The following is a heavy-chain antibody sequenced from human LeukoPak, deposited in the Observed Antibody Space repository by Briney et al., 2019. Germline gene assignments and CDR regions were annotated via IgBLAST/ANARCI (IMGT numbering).Heavy chain of an antibody. Sequence: SETLSLTCAVSGGSFSGYYWSWIRQSPGKGLEWIGEINHSGSTNYNPSLKSRVTISVDTSKNQFSLKLSSVTAADTAVYYCARLTVPLRFDPWGQGTLVTVSS. V-gene: IGHV4-34*01. CDR2: INHSGST. J-gene: IGHJ5*02. D-gene: IGHD2-2*01. CDR3: ARLTVPLRFDP. CDR1: GGSFSGYY.